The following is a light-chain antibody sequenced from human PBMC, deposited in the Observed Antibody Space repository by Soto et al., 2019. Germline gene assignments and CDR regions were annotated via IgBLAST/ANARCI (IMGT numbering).Light chain of an antibody. V-gene: IGLV2-8*01. CDR1: SSDVCGCNY. CDR2: EVN. CDR3: ISYAGXSNV. J-gene: IGLJ1*01. Sequence: QSLMTQPPSASGSPEQSVAISCTGTSSDVCGCNYMSWYQQHQGKAPKLRIDEVNKRPAGVPDRFSGSKSGNTASLTVSGLQAEDEADYFGISYAGXSNVFGTGTKVXV.